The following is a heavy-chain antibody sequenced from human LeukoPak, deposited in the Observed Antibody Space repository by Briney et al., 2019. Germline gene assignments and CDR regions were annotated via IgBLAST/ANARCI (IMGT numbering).Heavy chain of an antibody. D-gene: IGHD3-9*01. J-gene: IGHJ4*02. Sequence: SETLSLTCTVSGGPIDHMNYYWGWIRRAPGKGLEWIGSIYYSGSTYYNPSLKSRVTMLIDTSKDQFSLNLNSVTAADTAVYFCARASGRYFDWLQGPFDYWGQGSLVTVSS. CDR3: ARASGRYFDWLQGPFDY. V-gene: IGHV4-39*07. CDR2: IYYSGST. CDR1: GGPIDHMNYY.